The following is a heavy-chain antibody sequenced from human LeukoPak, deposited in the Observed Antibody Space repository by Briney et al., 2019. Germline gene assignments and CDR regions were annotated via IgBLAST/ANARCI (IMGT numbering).Heavy chain of an antibody. Sequence: SSETMSLTCTVSGYSISSGYYWGWIRQPPGKGLEWIGSIYHSGSTYYNPSLKSRVTISVDTSKNQFSLKLSSVTAAYTAVYYCARETVRGDPIDYWGQGTLVTVSS. D-gene: IGHD3-10*01. V-gene: IGHV4-38-2*02. CDR3: ARETVRGDPIDY. CDR1: GYSISSGYY. CDR2: IYHSGST. J-gene: IGHJ4*02.